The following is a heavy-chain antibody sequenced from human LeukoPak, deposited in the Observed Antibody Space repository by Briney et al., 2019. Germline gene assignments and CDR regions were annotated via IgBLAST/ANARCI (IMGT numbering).Heavy chain of an antibody. V-gene: IGHV3-73*01. Sequence: PGGSLRLSCAASGFSFSGSAMHWVRQASGKGLEWVGRIRSKVNNYATAYAASLKDRFTISRDDSKNTAYLQLNSLKIEDTAVYYCTSTSRMVAMGRDYWGQGTLVTVSS. D-gene: IGHD5-12*01. CDR3: TSTSRMVAMGRDY. CDR2: IRSKVNNYAT. CDR1: GFSFSGSA. J-gene: IGHJ4*02.